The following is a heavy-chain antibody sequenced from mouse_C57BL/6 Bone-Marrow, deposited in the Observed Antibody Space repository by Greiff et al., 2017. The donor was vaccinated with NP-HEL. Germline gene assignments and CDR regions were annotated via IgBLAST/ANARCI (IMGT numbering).Heavy chain of an antibody. J-gene: IGHJ1*03. CDR3: ARYLIPYWYFDV. D-gene: IGHD2-4*01. CDR1: GYAFSSSW. V-gene: IGHV1-82*01. Sequence: VQLQQSGPELVKPGASVKISCKASGYAFSSSWMNWVKQRPGKGLEWIGRIYPGDGDTNYNGKFKGKATLTADKSSSTAYMQLSSLTSEDSAVYFWARYLIPYWYFDVWGTGTTVTVSS. CDR2: IYPGDGDT.